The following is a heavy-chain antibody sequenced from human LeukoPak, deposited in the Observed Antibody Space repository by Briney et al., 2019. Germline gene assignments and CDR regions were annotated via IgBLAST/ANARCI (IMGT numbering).Heavy chain of an antibody. CDR3: ASGIRSSSGGYPSWFDP. V-gene: IGHV4-61*08. D-gene: IGHD2-15*01. CDR1: GGSISSGGYY. CDR2: IYYSGST. Sequence: PSETLSLTCTVSGGSISSGGYYWSWIRQPPGKGLEWIGYIYYSGSTNYNSSLKSRVTISVDTSKNQFSLKLSSVTAADTAVYYCASGIRSSSGGYPSWFDPWGQGTLVTVAS. J-gene: IGHJ5*02.